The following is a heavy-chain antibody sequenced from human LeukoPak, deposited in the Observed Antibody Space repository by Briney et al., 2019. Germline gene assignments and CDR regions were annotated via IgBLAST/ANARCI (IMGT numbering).Heavy chain of an antibody. D-gene: IGHD2-2*02. CDR3: ARVKGVSCSSTSCYIREVDY. CDR1: GGSISSYY. Sequence: PSETLSLTCTVSGGSISSYYWSWIRQPAGKGLEWIGRIYTSGSTNYNPSLKSRVTMSVDTSKNQFSLKLSSVTAADTAVYYCARVKGVSCSSTSCYIREVDYWGQGTLVTVSS. CDR2: IYTSGST. J-gene: IGHJ4*02. V-gene: IGHV4-4*07.